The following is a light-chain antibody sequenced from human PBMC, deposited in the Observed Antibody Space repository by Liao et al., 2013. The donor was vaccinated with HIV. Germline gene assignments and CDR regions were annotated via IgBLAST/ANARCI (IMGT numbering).Light chain of an antibody. V-gene: IGLV3-1*01. CDR2: YDS. Sequence: SYELTQAPSVSVSPGQTASITCSGDKLGNRYTCWYQQKPGQAPVLVIYYDSDRPSGIPERFSGSNSENTATLTISRVEAGDEADYYCHVWDSTSAHYVFGSGTKVTVL. J-gene: IGLJ1*01. CDR1: KLGNRY. CDR3: HVWDSTSAHYV.